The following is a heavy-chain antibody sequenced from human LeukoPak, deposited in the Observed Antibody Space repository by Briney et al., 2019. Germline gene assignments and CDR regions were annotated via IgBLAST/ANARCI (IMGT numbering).Heavy chain of an antibody. CDR3: ARANYDILTGYLYYYYMDV. J-gene: IGHJ6*03. CDR1: GYTFTGYY. Sequence: ASVKVSCKASGYTFTGYYMHWVRQAPGQGLEWMGWINPNSGGTNYAQKFQGRVTMTRDTSISTAYMELSRLRSDDTAVYYCARANYDILTGYLYYYYMDVWGKGTTVTVSS. D-gene: IGHD3-9*01. CDR2: INPNSGGT. V-gene: IGHV1-2*02.